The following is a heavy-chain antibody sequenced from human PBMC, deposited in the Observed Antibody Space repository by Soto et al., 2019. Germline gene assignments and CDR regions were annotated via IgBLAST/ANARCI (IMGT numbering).Heavy chain of an antibody. V-gene: IGHV3-74*01. CDR3: VRTSLVVAAATRENY. D-gene: IGHD2-15*01. Sequence: EVQLVESGGGLVQPGGSLRLSCAASGFTFSSDWMHWVRQAPGKGLLWVSRINSDGSSTSYPDSVKGRFTISRDNAKNPLYLQMNSLRAEDTAVYYCVRTSLVVAAATRENYWGQGTLVNVSS. CDR1: GFTFSSDW. J-gene: IGHJ4*02. CDR2: INSDGSST.